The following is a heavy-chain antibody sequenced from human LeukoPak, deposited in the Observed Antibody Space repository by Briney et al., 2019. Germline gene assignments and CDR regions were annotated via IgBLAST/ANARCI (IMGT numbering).Heavy chain of an antibody. Sequence: TPSETLSLTCTVSGGSLNSHYWAWIRQPPGKGLEWIGYIYYNGNTNYNPSLKSRVTISVDTSKNQFSLRLISVTAADTAVYYCARQPGRFDPWGQGTLVTVSS. V-gene: IGHV4-59*11. D-gene: IGHD1-14*01. J-gene: IGHJ5*02. CDR2: IYYNGNT. CDR3: ARQPGRFDP. CDR1: GGSLNSHY.